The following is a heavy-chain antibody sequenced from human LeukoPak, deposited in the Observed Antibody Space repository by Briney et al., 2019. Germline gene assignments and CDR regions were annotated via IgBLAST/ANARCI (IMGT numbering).Heavy chain of an antibody. Sequence: ASVKVSCKASGLTFSNYGITWVRQAPGQGLEWVGWISAYDGNTNYAQKFQGRVTMTTDTSTSTAHMELRSLRYDDTAVYYCARDGRFAAYEPDYWGQGTLDTVSS. J-gene: IGHJ4*02. CDR3: ARDGRFAAYEPDY. V-gene: IGHV1-18*01. D-gene: IGHD1-26*01. CDR1: GLTFSNYG. CDR2: ISAYDGNT.